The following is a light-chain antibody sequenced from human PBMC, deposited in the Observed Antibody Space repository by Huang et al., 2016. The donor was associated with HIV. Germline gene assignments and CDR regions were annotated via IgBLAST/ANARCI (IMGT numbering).Light chain of an antibody. J-gene: IGKJ1*01. CDR3: QQYYASPQT. CDR1: QSVFSTSTNKDY. V-gene: IGKV4-1*01. CDR2: WSS. Sequence: DIVMAQSPGSLTVSLGERATLTCRSSQSVFSTSTNKDYLAWFQQKPGQPPKLLLFWSSTREVGVPDRVSGSGSGTHFTLTIDNLEADDAAIYYCQQYYASPQTFGQGTRV.